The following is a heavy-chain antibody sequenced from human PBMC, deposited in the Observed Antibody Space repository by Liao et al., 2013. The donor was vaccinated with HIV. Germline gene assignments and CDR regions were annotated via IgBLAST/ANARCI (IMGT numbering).Heavy chain of an antibody. Sequence: QVQLQESGPGLVKPSQTLSLTCTVSGGSISSGSYYWSWIRQPAGKGLEWIGRIYTSGSTNYNPSLKSRVTISVDTSKNQFSLKLSSVTAADTAVYYCARTWVYYYYYYYMDVWGKGTTVTVSS. J-gene: IGHJ6*03. CDR3: ARTWVYYYYYYYMDV. D-gene: IGHD1-26*01. CDR1: GGSISSGSYY. CDR2: IYTSGST. V-gene: IGHV4-61*02.